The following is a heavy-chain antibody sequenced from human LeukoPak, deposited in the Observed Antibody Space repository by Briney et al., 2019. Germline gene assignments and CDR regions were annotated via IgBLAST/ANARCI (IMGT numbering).Heavy chain of an antibody. V-gene: IGHV1-3*01. Sequence: ASVNVSCKASGYAFTSYSMHWVRQAPGQRLEWMGWINAGNGNTKYSQKFQGRVTITRDTSASTAYMELSSLRSEDTAVYYCARPRVAAANSEFDYWGQGTLVTVSS. CDR3: ARPRVAAANSEFDY. D-gene: IGHD6-13*01. CDR2: INAGNGNT. J-gene: IGHJ4*02. CDR1: GYAFTSYS.